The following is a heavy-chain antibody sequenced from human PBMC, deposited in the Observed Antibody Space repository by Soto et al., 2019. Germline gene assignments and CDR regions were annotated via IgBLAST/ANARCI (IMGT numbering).Heavy chain of an antibody. CDR2: INPNSGNI. CDR3: ARGRASGSYHLLDY. D-gene: IGHD3-10*01. V-gene: IGHV1-8*01. CDR1: GDTFTTYD. Sequence: GASVKVSCKASGDTFTTYDINWVRQATGHGLEWMGWINPNSGNIGYAQRFQGRVTMTRDTAIRTAYMEVSSLRSDDTAVYYCARGRASGSYHLLDYWGQGTLVTVSS. J-gene: IGHJ4*02.